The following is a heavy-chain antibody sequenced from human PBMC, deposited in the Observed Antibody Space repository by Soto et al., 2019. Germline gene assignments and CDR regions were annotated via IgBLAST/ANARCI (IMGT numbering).Heavy chain of an antibody. CDR3: ARDYGDYEESYYYYYMDV. D-gene: IGHD4-17*01. CDR2: IYYSGST. CDR1: GGSISSGGYY. J-gene: IGHJ6*03. V-gene: IGHV4-31*03. Sequence: SETLSLTCTVSGGSISSGGYYWSWIRQHPGKGLEWIGYIYYSGSTYYNPSLKSRVTISVDTSKNQFSLKLSSVTAADTAVYYCARDYGDYEESYYYYYMDVWGKGTTVTVSS.